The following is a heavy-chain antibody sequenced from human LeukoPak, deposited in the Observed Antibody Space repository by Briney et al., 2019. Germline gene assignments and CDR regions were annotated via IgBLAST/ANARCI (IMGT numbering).Heavy chain of an antibody. V-gene: IGHV4-59*01. CDR2: IYYSGST. Sequence: PSETLSLTCTVSGGSISSYYWSWIRQPPGKGLEWIGYIYYSGSTNYNPSLKSRVTISVDTSKNQLSLKLSSVTAADTAVYYCAGGEVIAAAAAAFDYWGQGTLVTVSS. CDR3: AGGEVIAAAAAAFDY. CDR1: GGSISSYY. D-gene: IGHD6-13*01. J-gene: IGHJ4*02.